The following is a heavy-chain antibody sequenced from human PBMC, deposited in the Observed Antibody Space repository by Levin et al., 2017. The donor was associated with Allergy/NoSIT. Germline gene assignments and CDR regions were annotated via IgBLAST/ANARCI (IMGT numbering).Heavy chain of an antibody. D-gene: IGHD1-26*01. Sequence: ESLKISCAVYGGSFSGYYWSWIRQPPGKGLEWIGEINHSGSTNYNPSLKSRVTISVDTSKNQFSLKLSSVTAADTAVYYCARSNSGSYSIDYWGQGTLVTVSS. CDR1: GGSFSGYY. J-gene: IGHJ4*02. CDR3: ARSNSGSYSIDY. V-gene: IGHV4-34*01. CDR2: INHSGST.